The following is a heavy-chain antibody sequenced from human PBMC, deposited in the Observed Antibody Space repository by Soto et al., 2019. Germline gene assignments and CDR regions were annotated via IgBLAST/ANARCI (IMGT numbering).Heavy chain of an antibody. Sequence: GGSLRLSCAAPGFIFSNYAMHWVRQAPGKGLEWVALILFDGRNEYYADSVKGRFIISRDNSKNTLYLQMNSLRPEDTAVYYCAKDMPPNNDILTGYYSGFDYWGQGTLVTVSS. CDR1: GFIFSNYA. CDR3: AKDMPPNNDILTGYYSGFDY. J-gene: IGHJ4*02. V-gene: IGHV3-30*18. CDR2: ILFDGRNE. D-gene: IGHD3-9*01.